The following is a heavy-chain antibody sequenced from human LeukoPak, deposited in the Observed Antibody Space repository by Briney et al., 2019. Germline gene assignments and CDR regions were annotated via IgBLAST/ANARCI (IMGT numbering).Heavy chain of an antibody. J-gene: IGHJ4*02. CDR2: IIPIFGTA. D-gene: IGHD2-8*01. CDR1: GGTFSSYA. V-gene: IGHV1-69*05. CDR3: ARDRYCTNGVCYQYY. Sequence: SVKVSCKASGGTFSSYAISWVRQAPGQGLEWMGRIIPIFGTANYAQKFQGRVTITTDESTSTAYMELSSLRSEDTAVYYCARDRYCTNGVCYQYYLGQGTLVTVSS.